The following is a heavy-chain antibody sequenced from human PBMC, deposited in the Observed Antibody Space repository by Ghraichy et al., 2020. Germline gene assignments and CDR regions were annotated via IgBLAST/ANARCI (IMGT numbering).Heavy chain of an antibody. Sequence: SETLSLTCTVSGGSISRGDYYWSWIRQPPGNGLEWIGYIYYSGSAYYNPSLKSRVTVSVDTSKNQFSLKLSSVTAADTAVYFCARDPTVTDAFDIWGQGTMVTVSS. CDR1: GGSISRGDYY. D-gene: IGHD4-17*01. CDR2: IYYSGSA. V-gene: IGHV4-30-4*01. J-gene: IGHJ3*02. CDR3: ARDPTVTDAFDI.